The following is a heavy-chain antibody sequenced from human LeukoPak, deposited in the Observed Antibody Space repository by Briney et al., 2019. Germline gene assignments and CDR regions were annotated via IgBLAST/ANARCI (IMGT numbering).Heavy chain of an antibody. J-gene: IGHJ4*02. V-gene: IGHV3-7*01. D-gene: IGHD1-26*01. CDR3: ARDSEWEPPDY. CDR1: GFTFSSYW. CDR2: IKQDGSKE. Sequence: GGSRRLSCAASGFTFSSYWITWVRQAPGKGLEWVANIKQDGSKEYYVDSVKGRFTISRDNAKNSLSLRMNSLRAEDTAVYYCARDSEWEPPDYWGQGTLVTVSS.